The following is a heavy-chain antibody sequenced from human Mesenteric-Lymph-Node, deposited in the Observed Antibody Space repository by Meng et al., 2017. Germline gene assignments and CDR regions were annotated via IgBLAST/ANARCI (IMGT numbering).Heavy chain of an antibody. Sequence: SETLSLTCTVSGGSISSGGYYWSWIRQHPGKGLEWIGYIYYSGSTYYNPSLKSRVTISVDTSKNRFSLKLSSVTAADTAVYYCARDYDYGSGSGHDYWGQGTLVTVSS. J-gene: IGHJ4*02. CDR2: IYYSGST. V-gene: IGHV4-31*03. D-gene: IGHD3-10*01. CDR1: GGSISSGGYY. CDR3: ARDYDYGSGSGHDY.